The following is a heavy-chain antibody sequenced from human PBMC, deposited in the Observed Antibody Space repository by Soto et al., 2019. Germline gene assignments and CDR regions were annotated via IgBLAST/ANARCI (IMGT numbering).Heavy chain of an antibody. CDR1: RFTFSTYE. Sequence: GGSLRLSCAASRFTFSTYEMNWVRQAPGKGLEWVSYISSGYTVYYADSVKGRFTISRDNTRNSLYLQMNSLRDEDTALYYCVRYCSTTLCNGVATRTFDYWGQGTLVTVSS. CDR2: ISSGYTV. CDR3: VRYCSTTLCNGVATRTFDY. V-gene: IGHV3-48*03. J-gene: IGHJ4*02. D-gene: IGHD2-2*01.